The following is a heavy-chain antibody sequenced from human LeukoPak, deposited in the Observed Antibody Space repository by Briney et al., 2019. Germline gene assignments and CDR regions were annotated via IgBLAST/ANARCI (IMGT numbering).Heavy chain of an antibody. CDR1: GFTFSSYS. V-gene: IGHV3-21*01. D-gene: IGHD3/OR15-3a*01. Sequence: PGGSLRLSCAASGFTFSSYSMNWVRQAPGKGLEWVSSISSSSGYKNYADSLKGRFTISRDNAKNSVYLQMNSLSAEDTAVYYCARQGLYDSSDFWTFQHWGQGTLVTVSS. J-gene: IGHJ1*01. CDR2: ISSSSGYK. CDR3: ARQGLYDSSDFWTFQH.